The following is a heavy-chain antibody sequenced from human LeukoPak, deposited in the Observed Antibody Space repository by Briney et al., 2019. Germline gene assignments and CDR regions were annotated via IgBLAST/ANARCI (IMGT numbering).Heavy chain of an antibody. D-gene: IGHD2-2*01. J-gene: IGHJ4*02. Sequence: ASVKVSCKASGYTFTGYYMHWVRQAPGQGLEWMGWINPNSGGTNYAQKFQGRVTMTRDTSISTAYMELSRLRSDDTAVYYCARVHCSSTSCYDFDFDYWGQGTLVTVSS. CDR1: GYTFTGYY. V-gene: IGHV1-2*02. CDR3: ARVHCSSTSCYDFDFDY. CDR2: INPNSGGT.